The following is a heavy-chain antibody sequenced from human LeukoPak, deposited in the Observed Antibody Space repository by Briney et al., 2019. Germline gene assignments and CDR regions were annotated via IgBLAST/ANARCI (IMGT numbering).Heavy chain of an antibody. J-gene: IGHJ4*02. Sequence: RGESLKISCKGSGYSFTSYWIGWVRQMPGKGLEWMGIIYPGDSDTRYSPSFQGQVTISADKSISTAYLRWSSLKASDTAMYYCARSPEMATITTDYWGQGTLVTVSS. CDR2: IYPGDSDT. CDR1: GYSFTSYW. V-gene: IGHV5-51*01. CDR3: ARSPEMATITTDY. D-gene: IGHD5-24*01.